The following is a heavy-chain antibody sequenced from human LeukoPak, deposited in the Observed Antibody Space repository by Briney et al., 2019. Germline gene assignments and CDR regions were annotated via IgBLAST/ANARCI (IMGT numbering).Heavy chain of an antibody. Sequence: ASVKVSCKASGYTFTAYYIYWVRQAPGQGLEWMGWISPNSGGTNYAQKFQGRVTMTRDTSISTAYMELSSLRSDDTAVYYCARGGGYTYGYLGFWGQGTLVT. CDR1: GYTFTAYY. CDR3: ARGGGYTYGYLGF. J-gene: IGHJ4*02. V-gene: IGHV1-2*02. CDR2: ISPNSGGT. D-gene: IGHD5-18*01.